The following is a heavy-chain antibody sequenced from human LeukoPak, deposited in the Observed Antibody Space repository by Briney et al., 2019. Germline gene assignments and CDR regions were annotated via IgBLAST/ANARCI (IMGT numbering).Heavy chain of an antibody. D-gene: IGHD3-16*01. Sequence: QAGGSLRLSCAASGFTVSSNYMSWVRQAPGKGLEWVSVIYSGGSTYYADSVKGRFTISRDNAKNSLYLQMNSLRAEDTALYYCAKDGKVITFGGYYFDYWGQGTLVTVSS. CDR2: IYSGGST. J-gene: IGHJ4*02. CDR1: GFTVSSNY. CDR3: AKDGKVITFGGYYFDY. V-gene: IGHV3-53*05.